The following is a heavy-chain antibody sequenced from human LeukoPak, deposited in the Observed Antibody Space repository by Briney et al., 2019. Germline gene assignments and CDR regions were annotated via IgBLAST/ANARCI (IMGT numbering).Heavy chain of an antibody. CDR1: GGSISSYY. D-gene: IGHD2-2*01. CDR3: ARSAYAPFDY. V-gene: IGHV4-59*01. Sequence: SETLSLTCTVSGGSISSYYWSWIRQPPGKGLEWIGYIYYSGSTNYNPSPKSRVTISVDTSKNQFSLKPSSVTAADTAVYYCARSAYAPFDYWGQGTLVTVSS. CDR2: IYYSGST. J-gene: IGHJ4*02.